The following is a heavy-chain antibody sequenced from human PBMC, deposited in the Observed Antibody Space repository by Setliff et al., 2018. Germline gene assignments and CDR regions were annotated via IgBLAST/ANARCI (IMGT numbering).Heavy chain of an antibody. CDR1: GGSISSYY. V-gene: IGHV4-4*07. CDR3: AREQWLDPPGYYYMDV. CDR2: IYIGGSA. D-gene: IGHD6-19*01. Sequence: SETLSLTCTVSGGSISSYYWSWIRQPAGKGLEWIGHIYIGGSANYNPSLKSRVTMSIDTSKNQFSLKLNSVTAADMAVYYCAREQWLDPPGYYYMDVWAKGTMVTV. J-gene: IGHJ6*03.